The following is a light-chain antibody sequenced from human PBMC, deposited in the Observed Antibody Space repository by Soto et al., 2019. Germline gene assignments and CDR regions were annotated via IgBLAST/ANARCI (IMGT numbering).Light chain of an antibody. CDR2: GAS. CDR1: QSVSSN. V-gene: IGKV3-15*01. CDR3: QQYNNWPRA. Sequence: IVMTQSPATLSVSPGERATLSCRASQSVSSNLAWYQQKYGQAPRLLIYGASTRATAFPARFSGSGSGTEFTLTISSLQSEDFAVYYCQQYNNWPRAFGQGTKVEIK. J-gene: IGKJ1*01.